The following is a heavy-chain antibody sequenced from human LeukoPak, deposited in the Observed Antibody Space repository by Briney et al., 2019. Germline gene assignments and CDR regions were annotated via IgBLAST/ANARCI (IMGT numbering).Heavy chain of an antibody. V-gene: IGHV3-9*01. CDR3: ATLRYYDSSGYSGPADY. Sequence: RSGGSLRLSCAASGFTFDDYAMHWVRQAPGKGLEWVSGISWNSGSTGYADSVKGRFTISRDNAKNSLYLQMNSLRAEDTALYYCATLRYYDSSGYSGPADYWGQGTLVTVSS. CDR2: ISWNSGST. J-gene: IGHJ4*02. CDR1: GFTFDDYA. D-gene: IGHD3-22*01.